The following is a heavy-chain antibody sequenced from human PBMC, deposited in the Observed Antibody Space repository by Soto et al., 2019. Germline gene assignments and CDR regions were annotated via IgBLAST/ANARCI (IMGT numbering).Heavy chain of an antibody. J-gene: IGHJ4*02. Sequence: PGGSLRLSCAASGFTFSSYDMHWVRQATGKGLEWVSAIGTAGDTYYPGSVKGRFTISRENAKNSLYLQMNSLRAGGTAVYYCARYNYYDGSGFDYWGQGTLVTVSS. D-gene: IGHD3-22*01. CDR1: GFTFSSYD. V-gene: IGHV3-13*04. CDR3: ARYNYYDGSGFDY. CDR2: IGTAGDT.